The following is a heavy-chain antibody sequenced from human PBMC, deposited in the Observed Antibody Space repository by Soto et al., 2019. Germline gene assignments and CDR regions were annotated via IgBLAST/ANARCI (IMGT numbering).Heavy chain of an antibody. J-gene: IGHJ6*03. CDR2: IYYSGST. V-gene: IGHV4-39*01. CDR3: ASHSPGYYYYMDV. Sequence: PSETLSLTCTVSGGSISSSSFYWGWIRQPPGKGLEWIGSIYYSGSTYYNPSLKSRVTISVDTSKNQFSLKLSSVTAADTAVYYCASHSPGYYYYMDVWGKGTTVTVSS. CDR1: GGSISSSSFY.